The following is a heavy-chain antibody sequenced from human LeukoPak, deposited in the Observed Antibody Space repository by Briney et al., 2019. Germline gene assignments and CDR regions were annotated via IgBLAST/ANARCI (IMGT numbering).Heavy chain of an antibody. V-gene: IGHV3-7*01. D-gene: IGHD3-3*01. J-gene: IGHJ4*02. CDR2: IKQDGSEK. Sequence: GGSLRLSCAASGFTFTSYWMSWVRQAPGKGLEWVANIKQDGSEKYYVDSVKGRFTISRDSAKNSLYLQMNSLRAEDTAVYYCAKYYDFWSGYRPTFDYWGQGTLVTVSS. CDR1: GFTFTSYW. CDR3: AKYYDFWSGYRPTFDY.